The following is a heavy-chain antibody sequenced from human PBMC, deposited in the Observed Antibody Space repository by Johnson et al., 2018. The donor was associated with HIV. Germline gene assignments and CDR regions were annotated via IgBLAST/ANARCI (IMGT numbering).Heavy chain of an antibody. Sequence: QVQLVESGGGVVQPGGSLRLSCAASEFTFSSYGMHWVRQAPGKGLEWVAFIRYDGRNKYYPDSVKGRFTISRDNSKNTLYLQMNSLRAEDTAVYYCAKDKSNAFDIWGQGTMVTVSS. CDR1: EFTFSSYG. J-gene: IGHJ3*02. CDR2: IRYDGRNK. V-gene: IGHV3-30*02. CDR3: AKDKSNAFDI.